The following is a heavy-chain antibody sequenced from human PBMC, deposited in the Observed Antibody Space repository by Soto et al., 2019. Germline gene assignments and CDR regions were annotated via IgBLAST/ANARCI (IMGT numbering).Heavy chain of an antibody. J-gene: IGHJ6*02. D-gene: IGHD6-25*01. V-gene: IGHV3-30*18. CDR2: ISYDGSNK. CDR1: GFTFSSYG. CDR3: AKDRRPNVYYGMDV. Sequence: QVLLVESGGGVVQPGRSLRLSCAASGFTFSSYGMHWVRQAPGKGLEWVAVISYDGSNKYYADSVKGRFTISRDNSKNTLYLQMNSLRAADTAVYYCAKDRRPNVYYGMDVWGQGTTVTVSS.